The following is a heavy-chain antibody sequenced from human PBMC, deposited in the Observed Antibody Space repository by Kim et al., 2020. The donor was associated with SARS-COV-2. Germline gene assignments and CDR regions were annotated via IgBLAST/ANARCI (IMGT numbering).Heavy chain of an antibody. CDR3: AREGGYSSSWDRYYFDY. CDR2: IYYSGST. D-gene: IGHD6-13*01. Sequence: SETLSLTCTVSGGSISSYYWSWIRQPPGKGLEWIGYIYYSGSTNYNPSLKSRVTISVDTSKNQFSLKLSSVTAADTAVYYCAREGGYSSSWDRYYFDYWGQGTLVTVSS. V-gene: IGHV4-59*13. CDR1: GGSISSYY. J-gene: IGHJ4*02.